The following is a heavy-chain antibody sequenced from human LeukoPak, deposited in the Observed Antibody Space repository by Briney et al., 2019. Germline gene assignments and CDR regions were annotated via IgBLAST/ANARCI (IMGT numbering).Heavy chain of an antibody. Sequence: SETLSLTCAVYGGSFSGYYWSWIRQPPGKGLEWIGEINHSGSTNYNPSLKSRVTISVDTSKNQFSLKLSSVTAADTAVYYCARVEGTVTKFDYWGQGTLVTVSS. CDR2: INHSGST. V-gene: IGHV4-34*01. D-gene: IGHD4-17*01. CDR3: ARVEGTVTKFDY. J-gene: IGHJ4*02. CDR1: GGSFSGYY.